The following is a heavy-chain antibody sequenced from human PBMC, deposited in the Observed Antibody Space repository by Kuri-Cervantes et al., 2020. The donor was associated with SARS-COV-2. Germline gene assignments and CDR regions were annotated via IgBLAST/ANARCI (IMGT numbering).Heavy chain of an antibody. Sequence: GESLKISCTASGFTFNTYNMKWVRQAPGKGLEWVSGIGPSNTYIYYADSVKGRFTISRDNSKNTLYLQMNSLRAEDTAVYYCAGELLAAPLYWGQGTLVTVSS. V-gene: IGHV3-21*01. CDR3: AGELLAAPLY. D-gene: IGHD1-26*01. CDR1: GFTFNTYN. J-gene: IGHJ4*02. CDR2: IGPSNTYI.